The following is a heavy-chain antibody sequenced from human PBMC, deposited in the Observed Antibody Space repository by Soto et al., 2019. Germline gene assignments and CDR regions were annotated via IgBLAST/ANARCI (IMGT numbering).Heavy chain of an antibody. V-gene: IGHV4-59*01. D-gene: IGHD4-17*01. CDR2: IYYSGST. CDR3: ARGGPDGDYVLDY. J-gene: IGHJ4*02. Sequence: SETLSLTCTVSGGSISSYYWSWIRQPPGKGLEWIGYIYYSGSTNYNPSLKSRVTISVDTSKNQFSLKLSSVTAADTAVYYCARGGPDGDYVLDYWGQGTLVTVSS. CDR1: GGSISSYY.